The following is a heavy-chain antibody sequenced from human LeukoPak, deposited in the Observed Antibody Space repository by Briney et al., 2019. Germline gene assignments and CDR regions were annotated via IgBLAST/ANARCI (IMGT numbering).Heavy chain of an antibody. CDR1: GGSISSYY. Sequence: PSETLSLTCTVSGGSISSYYWSWIRQPPGKGLEWIGYIYYSGSTNYNPSLKSRVTISVDTSKNQFSLKLSSVTAADTAVYYCARGPPNYDILTGYYAYNWFDPWGQGTLVTVSA. D-gene: IGHD3-9*01. J-gene: IGHJ5*02. V-gene: IGHV4-59*01. CDR3: ARGPPNYDILTGYYAYNWFDP. CDR2: IYYSGST.